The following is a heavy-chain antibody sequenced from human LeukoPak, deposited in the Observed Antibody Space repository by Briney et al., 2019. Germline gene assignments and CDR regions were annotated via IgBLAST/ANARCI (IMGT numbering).Heavy chain of an antibody. V-gene: IGHV1-69*05. CDR1: GGTFSSYA. CDR2: IIPIFGTA. CDR3: ARDRPRARYFDY. J-gene: IGHJ4*02. Sequence: SVKVSCKASGGTFSSYAISWVRQAPGQGLEWMGGIIPIFGTANYAQKFQGRVTITTDESTSTAYMELSSLRSEDTAVYFCARDRPRARYFDYWGQGTLVTVSS. D-gene: IGHD2-15*01.